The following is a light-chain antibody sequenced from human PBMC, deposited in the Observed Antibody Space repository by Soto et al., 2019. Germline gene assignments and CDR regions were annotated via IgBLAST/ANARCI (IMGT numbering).Light chain of an antibody. V-gene: IGKV3-11*01. CDR1: QSVGGN. J-gene: IGKJ4*01. CDR2: DAS. CDR3: QQRSNWPT. Sequence: EVVMTQSPVTLSVSPGDTATLSCRASQSVGGNVAWYQQRPGQAPSLLIYDASNRATGIPARFSGSGSGTEFTLTISSLEPEDFAVYYCQQRSNWPTFGGGTKVDIK.